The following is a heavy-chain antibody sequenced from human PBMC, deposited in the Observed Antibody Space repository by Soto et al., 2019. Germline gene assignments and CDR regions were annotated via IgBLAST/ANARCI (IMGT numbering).Heavy chain of an antibody. CDR1: GYTFTEND. Sequence: QVQLVQSGAEVKRPGASVKVSCKASGYTFTENDINWLRQATGQGLEWMVWMNPNSGNTGYAQKFQGRVTVTRDNSITTAYMELSSLRSEDTAVYFCVRAPLDYYSADYFDTWGQGTLVTVSS. J-gene: IGHJ4*02. V-gene: IGHV1-8*01. CDR2: MNPNSGNT. D-gene: IGHD2-21*01. CDR3: VRAPLDYYSADYFDT.